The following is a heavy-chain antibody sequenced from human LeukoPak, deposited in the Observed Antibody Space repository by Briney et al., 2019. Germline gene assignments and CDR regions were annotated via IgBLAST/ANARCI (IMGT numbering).Heavy chain of an antibody. CDR3: AKDIGRVVVIIHFFDY. V-gene: IGHV3-30*18. CDR1: GFTFSSYG. CDR2: ISYDGSNK. Sequence: GGSLRLSCAASGFTFSSYGMHWVRQAPGKGLEWVAVISYDGSNKYYADSVKGRFTISRDNSKNTRYLQMNSLRAEDTAVYYCAKDIGRVVVIIHFFDYWGQGTLVTVSS. J-gene: IGHJ4*02. D-gene: IGHD3-22*01.